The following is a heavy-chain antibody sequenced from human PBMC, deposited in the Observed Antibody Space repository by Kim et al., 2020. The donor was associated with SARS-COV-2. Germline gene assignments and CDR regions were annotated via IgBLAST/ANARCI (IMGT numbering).Heavy chain of an antibody. CDR1: GGSISSYY. Sequence: SETLSLTCTVSGGSISSYYWSWIRQPPGKGLEWIGYIYYSGSTNYNPSLKSRVTISVDTSKNQFSLKLSSVTAADTAVYYCARHLETREKIETRYYYYYYGMDVWGQGTTVTVSS. CDR2: IYYSGST. J-gene: IGHJ6*02. CDR3: ARHLETREKIETRYYYYYYGMDV. V-gene: IGHV4-59*08. D-gene: IGHD1-1*01.